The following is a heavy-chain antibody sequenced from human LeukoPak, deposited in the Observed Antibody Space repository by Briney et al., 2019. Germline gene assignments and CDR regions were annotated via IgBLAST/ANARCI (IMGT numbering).Heavy chain of an antibody. CDR2: IHYSGST. D-gene: IGHD6-13*01. V-gene: IGHV4-59*08. J-gene: IGHJ4*02. Sequence: SETLSLTCTVSGGSINSYYWSWIRQPPGKGLEWIGYIHYSGSTNYNTSLKSRVTISLDTSKNQFSLELSSVTAADTAVYYCARVGIAAAGALDYWGQGTLVTVSS. CDR1: GGSINSYY. CDR3: ARVGIAAAGALDY.